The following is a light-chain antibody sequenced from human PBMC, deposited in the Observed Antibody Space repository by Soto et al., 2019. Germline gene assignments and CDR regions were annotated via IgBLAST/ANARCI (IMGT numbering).Light chain of an antibody. Sequence: AIRMTQSPSSFSASTGDRVTITCRASQGISSYLAWYQQKPWKAPKLLIYAASTLQSGVPSRFRGSGPGTDFTLTNSCLQSEDFATSYWQQYYSYPRTFGQGTKVEIK. CDR1: QGISSY. J-gene: IGKJ1*01. CDR2: AAS. V-gene: IGKV1-8*01. CDR3: QQYYSYPRT.